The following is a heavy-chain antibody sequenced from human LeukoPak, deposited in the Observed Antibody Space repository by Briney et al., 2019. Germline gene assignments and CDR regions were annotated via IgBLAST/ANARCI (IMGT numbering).Heavy chain of an antibody. J-gene: IGHJ6*01. CDR1: GGSFSGYY. CDR2: INQSGST. CDR3: ARGPSGSYYYYAMDV. D-gene: IGHD6-25*01. V-gene: IGHV4-34*01. Sequence: SETRSLACAADGGSFSGYYCSWVRQPPGKGLEWIGEINQSGSTNYNPSLKSRVTISVDAAKTQFSLKLSPVTAADTAVYYCARGPSGSYYYYAMDVCGHRTTLTVSS.